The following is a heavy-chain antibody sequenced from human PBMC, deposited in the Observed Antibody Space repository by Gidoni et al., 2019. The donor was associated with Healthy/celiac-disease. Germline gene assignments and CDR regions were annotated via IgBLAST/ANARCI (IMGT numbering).Heavy chain of an antibody. V-gene: IGHV4-31*03. CDR3: ARRACVTIFCLFDY. CDR1: GGSISSGGYY. CDR2: IYYSGST. Sequence: QVQLQESGPGLVKPSQTLSLTCTFSGGSISSGGYYWSWIRQHPGKGLEWIGYIYYSGSTYYNPSLKSRVTISVDTSKNQFSLKLSSVTAADTAVYYCARRACVTIFCLFDYWGQGTLVTVSS. D-gene: IGHD3-9*01. J-gene: IGHJ4*02.